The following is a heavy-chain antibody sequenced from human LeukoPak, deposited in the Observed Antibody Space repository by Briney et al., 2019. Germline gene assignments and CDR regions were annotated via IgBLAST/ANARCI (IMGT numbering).Heavy chain of an antibody. D-gene: IGHD6-13*01. V-gene: IGHV4-38-2*02. CDR3: ARGSGGSSWSPPIGY. J-gene: IGHJ4*02. CDR1: GYSISSGYY. Sequence: SETLSLTCTVSGYSISSGYYWGWIRQPPGKGLEWIGSIYHSGSTYYNPSLKSRVTISVDTSKNQFSLKLSSVTAADTAVYYCARGSGGSSWSPPIGYWGQGTLVTVSS. CDR2: IYHSGST.